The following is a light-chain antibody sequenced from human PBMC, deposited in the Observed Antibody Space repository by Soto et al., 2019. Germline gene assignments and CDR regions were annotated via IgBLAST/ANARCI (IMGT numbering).Light chain of an antibody. CDR2: SNN. CDR1: SSNIGSNT. J-gene: IGLJ1*01. CDR3: AAWDDSLNGYV. V-gene: IGLV1-44*01. Sequence: QSVLTQPPSASWTPGQWVTSSCSGSSSNIGSNTVNWYQQLPGTAPKLLIYSNNQRPSGVPDRFSGSKSGTSASLAISGLQSEDEADYYCAAWDDSLNGYVFGTGTKVTV.